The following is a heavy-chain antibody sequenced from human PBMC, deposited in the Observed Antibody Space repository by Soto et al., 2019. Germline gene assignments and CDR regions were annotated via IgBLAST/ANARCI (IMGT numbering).Heavy chain of an antibody. CDR3: AREDRDRETGLVPAAIDGMDV. CDR2: IIPIFGIP. J-gene: IGHJ6*02. V-gene: IGHV1-69*08. CDR1: GGTFSRYS. Sequence: QVQLVQSGAEVKKLGSSVKVSCKASGGTFSRYSITWVRQAPGHGLEWIGRIIPIFGIPTYAQKFQGRVTITADESTSTAYMELSSLRSDDTAVYYCAREDRDRETGLVPAAIDGMDVWGQGTTVTVSS. D-gene: IGHD2-2*01.